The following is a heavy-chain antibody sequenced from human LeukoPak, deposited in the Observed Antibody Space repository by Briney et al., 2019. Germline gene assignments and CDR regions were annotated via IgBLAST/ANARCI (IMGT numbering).Heavy chain of an antibody. J-gene: IGHJ4*02. Sequence: GGSLRLSCAASGFTFSSYAMSWVRQAPGKGLEWVSAISGSGGSTYYADSVKGRFTISRDDSKNTLYLQMNSLRAEDTAVYYCAKRTGYSSGCLGYWGQGTLVTVSS. CDR1: GFTFSSYA. CDR3: AKRTGYSSGCLGY. V-gene: IGHV3-23*01. CDR2: ISGSGGST. D-gene: IGHD6-19*01.